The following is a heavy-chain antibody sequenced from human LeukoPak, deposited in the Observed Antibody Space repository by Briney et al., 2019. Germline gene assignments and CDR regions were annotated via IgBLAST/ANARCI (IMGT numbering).Heavy chain of an antibody. CDR1: GFTFSSYW. CDR3: AKDLPGATGTTGTDSYFYGMDV. Sequence: GGSLKLSCAASGFTFSSYWMHWVRQAPGKGLVWVSRINSDGSSTSYADSVKGRFTISRDNSKNTLYLQMNSLRAEDTAVYYCAKDLPGATGTTGTDSYFYGMDVWGQGTTVTVSS. CDR2: INSDGSST. J-gene: IGHJ6*02. D-gene: IGHD1-1*01. V-gene: IGHV3-74*01.